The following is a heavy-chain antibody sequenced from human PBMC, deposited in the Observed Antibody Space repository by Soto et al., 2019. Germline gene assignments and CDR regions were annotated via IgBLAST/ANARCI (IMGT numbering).Heavy chain of an antibody. V-gene: IGHV3-33*06. CDR3: AKDRGGGAVVPDY. CDR1: GFSFTTYG. CDR2: IWYDGSNK. Sequence: QVQLVESGGGVAQPGRSLRLSCAASGFSFTTYGMHWVRQAPGEGLEWVAVIWYDGSNKYYADSVKGRFTISRDTSKKTLYLQMNSLGAEDTAVYYWAKDRGGGAVVPDYWGQGTLVTVSS. J-gene: IGHJ4*02. D-gene: IGHD2-21*01.